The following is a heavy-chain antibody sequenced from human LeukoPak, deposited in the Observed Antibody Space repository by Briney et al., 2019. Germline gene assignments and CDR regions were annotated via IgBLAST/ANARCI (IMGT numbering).Heavy chain of an antibody. CDR1: GDSVSISSAA. CDR3: ARRGRSSGPPLNDRYYFDY. CDR2: TYFRSKWFS. V-gene: IGHV6-1*01. Sequence: SQTLSLTCAISGDSVSISSAAWNWIRQSPSRGLAWLGRTYFRSKWFSDYAVSVRSRIIINPDTSKNPFSLKLSSVTAADTAVYYCARRGRSSGPPLNDRYYFDYWGQGTLVTVSS. D-gene: IGHD6-19*01. J-gene: IGHJ4*02.